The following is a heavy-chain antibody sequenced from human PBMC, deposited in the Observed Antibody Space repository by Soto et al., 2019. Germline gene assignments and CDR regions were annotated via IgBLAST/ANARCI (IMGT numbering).Heavy chain of an antibody. J-gene: IGHJ3*02. D-gene: IGHD6-19*01. CDR1: GYTFTGYY. CDR2: INPNSGGT. CDR3: ARTGYSSGWYNADAFDI. V-gene: IGHV1-2*04. Sequence: GXSVKVSCKASGYTFTGYYMHLVRHSPGQGLEWMGWINPNSGGTNYAQKFQGWVTMTRDTSISTAYMELSRLRSDDKAVYYCARTGYSSGWYNADAFDIWGQGTMVTVSS.